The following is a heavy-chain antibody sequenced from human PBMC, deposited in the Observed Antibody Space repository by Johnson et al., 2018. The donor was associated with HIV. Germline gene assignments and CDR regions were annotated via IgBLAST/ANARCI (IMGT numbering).Heavy chain of an antibody. CDR1: GFTFSTYA. V-gene: IGHV3-30*04. CDR2: ISYDGSDK. Sequence: QLVESGGGVVQPGRSLRLSCAASGFTFSTYAMHWVRQAPGKGLEWVAVISYDGSDKYYADSVKGRFTISRDNAKNSLYLQMNSLRTEDTALYYCAKGLRRITMIVVAWGQGTMVTVSS. J-gene: IGHJ3*01. D-gene: IGHD3-22*01. CDR3: AKGLRRITMIVVA.